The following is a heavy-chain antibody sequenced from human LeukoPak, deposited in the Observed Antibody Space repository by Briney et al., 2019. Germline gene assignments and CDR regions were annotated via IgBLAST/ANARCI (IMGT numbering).Heavy chain of an antibody. CDR3: ARRAYFDSSGYSPTSGYFDL. V-gene: IGHV4-4*08. J-gene: IGHJ2*01. Sequence: SETLSLTCTVSGGSIFSYYWNWIRQSPGKGLEWLGYIYSNGITNYSPSLRSRGTISIATSKHQFSLRLASVTAADTALYYCARRAYFDSSGYSPTSGYFDLWGRGTLVTVS. CDR2: IYSNGIT. CDR1: GGSIFSYY. D-gene: IGHD3-22*01.